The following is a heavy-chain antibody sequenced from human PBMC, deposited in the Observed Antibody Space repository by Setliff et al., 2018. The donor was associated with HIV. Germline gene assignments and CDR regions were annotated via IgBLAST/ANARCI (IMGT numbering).Heavy chain of an antibody. CDR1: GGSISTYF. CDR2: IYRSGST. Sequence: PSETLSLTCTVSGGSISTYFWSWVRQTPGKGLEWIGEIYRSGSTNYNPSLKSRVTISLDKSKNQFSLKVNSVTAADTAVYYCTRRDNSVSGYYTDHAFDIWGQGTLVTVSS. CDR3: TRRDNSVSGYYTDHAFDI. D-gene: IGHD3-22*01. V-gene: IGHV4-59*12. J-gene: IGHJ3*02.